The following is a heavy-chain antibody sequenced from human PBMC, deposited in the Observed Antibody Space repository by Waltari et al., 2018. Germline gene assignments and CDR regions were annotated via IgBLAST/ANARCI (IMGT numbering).Heavy chain of an antibody. CDR2: INHSGST. V-gene: IGHV4-34*01. Sequence: QVQLQQWGAGLLKPSETLSPTCAVYGGSFSGYSWSWIRQPPGKGLEWIGEINHSGSTNYNPSLKSRVTISVDTSKNQFSLKLSSVTAADTAVYYCARVTYSSSWYPLDYWGQGTLVTVSS. J-gene: IGHJ4*02. D-gene: IGHD6-13*01. CDR3: ARVTYSSSWYPLDY. CDR1: GGSFSGYS.